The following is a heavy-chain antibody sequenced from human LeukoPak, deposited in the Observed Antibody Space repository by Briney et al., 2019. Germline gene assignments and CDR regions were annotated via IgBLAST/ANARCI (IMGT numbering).Heavy chain of an antibody. J-gene: IGHJ4*02. Sequence: PVGSLRLSCAPSGFTLRSHAMSCVCQAPRKGLEGVSGISSSGGSTYYADSVKGRFTISRDNSKNTLYLQMNSLRGEDTAVYYCAKGAATMGDCWGQGILVTVS. V-gene: IGHV3-23*01. CDR3: AKGAATMGDC. CDR2: ISSSGGST. CDR1: GFTLRSHA. D-gene: IGHD5-12*01.